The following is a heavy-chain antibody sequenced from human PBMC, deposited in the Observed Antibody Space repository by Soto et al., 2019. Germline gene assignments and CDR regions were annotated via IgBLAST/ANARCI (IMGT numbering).Heavy chain of an antibody. CDR3: ARAPRTYYYDSKGLGLDY. V-gene: IGHV4-34*01. Sequence: PSETLSLTCAVYGGSFSGYYWSWIRQPPGKGLEWIGEINHSGSTNYNPSLKSRVTISVDTSKNQFSLKLSSVTAADTAVYYCARAPRTYYYDSKGLGLDYWGQGTLVTVSS. J-gene: IGHJ4*02. CDR2: INHSGST. D-gene: IGHD3-22*01. CDR1: GGSFSGYY.